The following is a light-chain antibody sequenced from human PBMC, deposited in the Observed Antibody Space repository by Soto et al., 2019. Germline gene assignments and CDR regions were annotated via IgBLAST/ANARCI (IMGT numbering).Light chain of an antibody. Sequence: PGETATLSCRTSQSVSSSYLAWYQQTPGQAPRLLIYGASSRATGIPDRFSGSGSGTDFTLTISRLEHEDFAVYYCQHYGTSSYTWGQGTTVEL. J-gene: IGKJ2*01. CDR1: QSVSSSY. CDR2: GAS. V-gene: IGKV3-20*01. CDR3: QHYGTSSYT.